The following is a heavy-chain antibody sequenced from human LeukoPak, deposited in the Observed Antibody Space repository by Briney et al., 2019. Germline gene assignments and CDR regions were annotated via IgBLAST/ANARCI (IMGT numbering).Heavy chain of an antibody. CDR2: ISGSGGST. J-gene: IGHJ3*02. Sequence: GGSLRLSCAASGFTFSSYAMSWVRQAPGKGLEWVSAISGSGGSTYYADSVKGRFTISRDNSKNTLYPQMNSLRAEDTAIYYCAREGPKTWLQYNAFDIWGQGTMVTVSS. CDR3: AREGPKTWLQYNAFDI. V-gene: IGHV3-23*01. D-gene: IGHD5-24*01. CDR1: GFTFSSYA.